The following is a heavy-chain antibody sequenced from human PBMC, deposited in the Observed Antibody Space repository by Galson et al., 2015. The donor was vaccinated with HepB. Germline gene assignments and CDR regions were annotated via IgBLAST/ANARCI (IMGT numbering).Heavy chain of an antibody. CDR3: ARHRAEVDSASLDY. D-gene: IGHD1-26*01. CDR1: GYSFTSFW. CDR2: IYPGDSDT. J-gene: IGHJ4*02. Sequence: QSGAEVKKPGESLKISCKASGYSFTSFWIGWVRQMPGKGLEWMGIIYPGDSDTRYSPSFQGQVTISADKSISTAYLQWSTVKASDIAMYYCARHRAEVDSASLDYWGQGTLVTVSS. V-gene: IGHV5-51*01.